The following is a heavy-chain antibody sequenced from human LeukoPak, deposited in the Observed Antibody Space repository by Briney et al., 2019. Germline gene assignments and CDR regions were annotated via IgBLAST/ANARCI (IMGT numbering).Heavy chain of an antibody. V-gene: IGHV3-7*03. CDR2: IKQDGSEK. CDR3: AKGAGYYDILTGYYLDAFDI. CDR1: GFTFSSYW. Sequence: PGGSLRLSCAASGFTFSSYWMSWVRQAPGKGLEWVANIKQDGSEKYYVDSVKGRFTISRDNAKNSLYLQMNSLRAEDTAEYYCAKGAGYYDILTGYYLDAFDIWGQGTMVTVSS. D-gene: IGHD3-9*01. J-gene: IGHJ3*02.